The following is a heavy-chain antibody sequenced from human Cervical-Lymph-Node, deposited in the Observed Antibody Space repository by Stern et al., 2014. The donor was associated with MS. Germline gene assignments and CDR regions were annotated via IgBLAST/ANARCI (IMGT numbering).Heavy chain of an antibody. CDR1: GFTFSGYG. D-gene: IGHD6-19*01. Sequence: QVQLVQSGGGVVQPGTALRLSCAASGFTFSGYGMHWVRQAPGKGLEWLAVIWLDGSNQDYADSVKGRFTISRDNSKNTLFLQMNSLRAEDTAVYYCARYASGWTIDAFDIWGQGTMVTVSS. CDR2: IWLDGSNQ. V-gene: IGHV3-33*01. CDR3: ARYASGWTIDAFDI. J-gene: IGHJ3*02.